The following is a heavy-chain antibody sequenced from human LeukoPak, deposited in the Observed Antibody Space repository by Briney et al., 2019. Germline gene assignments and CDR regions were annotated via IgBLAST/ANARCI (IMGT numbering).Heavy chain of an antibody. V-gene: IGHV1-18*01. J-gene: IGHJ6*02. CDR2: ISAYNGNT. D-gene: IGHD1-14*01. CDR3: ARDRLTHPARTYYYYYGMDV. Sequence: ASVKVSCKASGYTFTSYGISWVRQAPGQGLEWMGWISAYNGNTNYAQKLQGRVTMTTDTSTSTAYMELRRLRSDDTAVYYCARDRLTHPARTYYYYYGMDVWGQGTTVTVSS. CDR1: GYTFTSYG.